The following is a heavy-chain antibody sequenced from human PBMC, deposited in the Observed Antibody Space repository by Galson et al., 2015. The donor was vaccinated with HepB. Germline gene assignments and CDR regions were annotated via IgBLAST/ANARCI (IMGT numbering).Heavy chain of an antibody. CDR2: IWYDGSNK. J-gene: IGHJ6*02. Sequence: LRLSCAASGFTFSSYGMHWVRQAPGKGLEWVAVIWYDGSNKYYADSVKGRFTISRDNSKNTLYLQMNSLRAEDTAVYYCARDIVVVPAAMGARLGYYYGMDVWGQGTTVTVSS. V-gene: IGHV3-33*01. CDR3: ARDIVVVPAAMGARLGYYYGMDV. CDR1: GFTFSSYG. D-gene: IGHD2-2*01.